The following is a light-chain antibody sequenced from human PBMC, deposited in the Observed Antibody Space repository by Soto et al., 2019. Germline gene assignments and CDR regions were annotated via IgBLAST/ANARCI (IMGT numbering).Light chain of an antibody. J-gene: IGLJ1*01. V-gene: IGLV2-8*01. CDR3: SSRAGWNPYV. CDR2: EVT. CDR1: SSDVGGYNY. Sequence: QSALTQPPSASGSPGQSVTISCTGTSSDVGGYNYVSWYQQHPGKAPKLIIYEVTKRPSGVPDRFSGSKSGSTASLTVSGLKAEDKADYCCSSRAGWNPYVVGTRTKLTVL.